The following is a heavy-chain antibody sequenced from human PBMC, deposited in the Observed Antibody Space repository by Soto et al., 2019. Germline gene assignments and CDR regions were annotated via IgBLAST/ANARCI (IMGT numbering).Heavy chain of an antibody. CDR3: ARDNDRPQLGGNYYYILDV. CDR2: IMPVFRTP. J-gene: IGHJ6*02. CDR1: GGTFRTAA. D-gene: IGHD2-8*01. V-gene: IGHV1-69*12. Sequence: QVQPEQSGAEVKKPGSSVKVSCKASGGTFRTAAISWVRQAPGQGLEWMGGIMPVFRTPDYAQKFQGRVTITADESTNTAYMELSGLRSDDTAVYYCARDNDRPQLGGNYYYILDVWGQGTTITVSS.